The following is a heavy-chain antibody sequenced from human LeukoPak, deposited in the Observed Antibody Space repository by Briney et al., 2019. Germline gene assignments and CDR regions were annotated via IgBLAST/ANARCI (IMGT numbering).Heavy chain of an antibody. Sequence: SETLSLTCTVSGGSISSSSYYWGWIRQPPGKGLEWIGSTFYSGNTYYNASLKSRVTISVDTSKNHFSLKLSSVTSADTAVYYCARRSSGGGLFDYWGQGTLVTVSS. V-gene: IGHV4-39*02. J-gene: IGHJ4*02. CDR3: ARRSSGGGLFDY. D-gene: IGHD6-19*01. CDR2: TFYSGNT. CDR1: GGSISSSSYY.